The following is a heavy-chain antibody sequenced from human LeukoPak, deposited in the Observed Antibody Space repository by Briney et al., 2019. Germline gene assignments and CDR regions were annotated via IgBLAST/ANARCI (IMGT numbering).Heavy chain of an antibody. CDR2: INHSGST. V-gene: IGHV4-34*01. CDR3: ARLRKAAGTTPPYYYSSSYMDV. Sequence: SETLSLTCAVYGGSFSGYYWSWIRQPPGKGLEWIGEINHSGSTNYNPSLKSRVTISVDTSKNQFSLKLSSVTAADTAVYYSARLRKAAGTTPPYYYSSSYMDVWGKGPTVTISS. CDR1: GGSFSGYY. J-gene: IGHJ6*03. D-gene: IGHD6-13*01.